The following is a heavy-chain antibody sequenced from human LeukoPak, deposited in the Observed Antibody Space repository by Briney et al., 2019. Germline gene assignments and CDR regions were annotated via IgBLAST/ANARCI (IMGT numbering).Heavy chain of an antibody. J-gene: IGHJ4*02. V-gene: IGHV3-21*01. CDR2: ISSSSSYI. CDR1: GFTFSGYS. Sequence: GRSLRLSCAASGFTFSGYSMNWVRQAPGKGLEWVSSISSSSSYIYYADSMKGRFTVSRDNARNSVYLQMNSLRVEDMAVYYCVRGRYNYGYIFDYWGQGTLVTVSS. CDR3: VRGRYNYGYIFDY. D-gene: IGHD5-18*01.